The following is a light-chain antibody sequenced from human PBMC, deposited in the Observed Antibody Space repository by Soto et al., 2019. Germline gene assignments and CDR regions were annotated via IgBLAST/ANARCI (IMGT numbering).Light chain of an antibody. V-gene: IGLV2-14*02. J-gene: IGLJ1*01. CDR3: SSYAGTNIHYV. Sequence: QSLLTKPASVSGSPGQSITISCNGTNSDIGSYNLVSWYQQHPGKAPKLMIYDVSKRPSGVPDRFSGSKSGNTASLTVSGLQAEDEADYYCSSYAGTNIHYVFGTGTKVTVL. CDR1: NSDIGSYNL. CDR2: DVS.